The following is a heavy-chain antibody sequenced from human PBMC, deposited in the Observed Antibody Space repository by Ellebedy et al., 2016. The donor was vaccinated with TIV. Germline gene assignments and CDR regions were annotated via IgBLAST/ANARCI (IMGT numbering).Heavy chain of an antibody. Sequence: PGGSLRLSCAASAFTFSNYYMHWVRQAPGKGLEWVAGLNANGVVIAYADSVKGRSTISRDNSKNTLYLQMNSLRPEDTAVYYCARDARLPGGNDYWGQGTLVPVSS. CDR2: LNANGVVI. CDR1: AFTFSNYY. V-gene: IGHV3-23*01. J-gene: IGHJ4*02. D-gene: IGHD2-21*02. CDR3: ARDARLPGGNDY.